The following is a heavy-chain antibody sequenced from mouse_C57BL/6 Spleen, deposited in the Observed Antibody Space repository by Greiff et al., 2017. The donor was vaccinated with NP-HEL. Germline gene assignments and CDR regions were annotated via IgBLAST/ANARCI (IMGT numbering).Heavy chain of an antibody. D-gene: IGHD2-3*01. CDR3: ARRDGYYIDY. CDR1: GFTFSSYT. CDR2: ISGGGGNT. Sequence: DVQLVESGGGLVKPGGSLKLSCAASGFTFSSYTMSWVRQTPEKRLEWVATISGGGGNTYYPDSVKGRFTISRDNAKNTLYLQMSSLRSEDTALYNCARRDGYYIDYWGQGTTLTVSS. J-gene: IGHJ2*01. V-gene: IGHV5-9*01.